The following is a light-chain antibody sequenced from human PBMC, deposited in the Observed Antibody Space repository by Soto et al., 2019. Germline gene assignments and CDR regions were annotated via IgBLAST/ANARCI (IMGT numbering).Light chain of an antibody. CDR3: QQYTDWPRT. J-gene: IGKJ1*01. Sequence: EIVVTQSPATVSVSPGEGVTLSCRASQNINANLAWYQQRPGQAPRLLIYGASGRATGTPARFSGSGSGTEFTLTISSLQSEDFGVYFCQQYTDWPRTFGLGTKVAIK. V-gene: IGKV3-15*01. CDR2: GAS. CDR1: QNINAN.